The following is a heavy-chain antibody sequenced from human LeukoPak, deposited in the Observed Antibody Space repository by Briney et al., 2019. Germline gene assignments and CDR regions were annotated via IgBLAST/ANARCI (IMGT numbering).Heavy chain of an antibody. CDR1: GGSFSGYY. Sequence: SETLSLTCAVYGGSFSGYYWSWIRQPPGKGLEWIGEINHSGSTYYNPSLKSRVTISVDTSKNQFSLKLSSVTAADTAVYYCASGSDDPPNPGMDVWGQGTTVTVSS. V-gene: IGHV4-34*01. D-gene: IGHD1-14*01. CDR2: INHSGST. J-gene: IGHJ6*02. CDR3: ASGSDDPPNPGMDV.